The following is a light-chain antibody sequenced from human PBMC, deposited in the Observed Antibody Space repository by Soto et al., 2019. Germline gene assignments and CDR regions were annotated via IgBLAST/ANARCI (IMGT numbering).Light chain of an antibody. V-gene: IGLV2-14*01. Sequence: QSALTQPASVSGSPGQSITISCTGTSSDVGGYNYVSWYQQHPGKAPKLMIYEVSNRPSGVSNRFSCSKSGNTASLTISGLHAEDEADYYCSSYTSSSTRVFGGGTQLTVL. CDR1: SSDVGGYNY. J-gene: IGLJ3*02. CDR2: EVS. CDR3: SSYTSSSTRV.